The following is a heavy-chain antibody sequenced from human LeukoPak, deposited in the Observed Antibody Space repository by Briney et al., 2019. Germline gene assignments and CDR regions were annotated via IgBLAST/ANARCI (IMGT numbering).Heavy chain of an antibody. J-gene: IGHJ3*02. D-gene: IGHD2-15*01. Sequence: GGSLRLSCAASGFTFSSYSMNWVRQAPGKGLEWVSSISSSSSYIYYADSVKGRFTISRDNAKNSLYLQMNSLRAEDTAVYYCARGDQYCSGGSCYSDAFDIWGQGTMVTVSS. V-gene: IGHV3-21*01. CDR3: ARGDQYCSGGSCYSDAFDI. CDR1: GFTFSSYS. CDR2: ISSSSSYI.